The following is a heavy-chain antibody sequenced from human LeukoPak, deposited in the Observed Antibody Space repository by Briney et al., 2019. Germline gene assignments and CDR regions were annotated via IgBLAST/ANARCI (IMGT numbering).Heavy chain of an antibody. V-gene: IGHV3-48*01. CDR3: AAYGFYPY. CDR2: FGISGTI. J-gene: IGHJ4*02. D-gene: IGHD3-3*01. Sequence: GGSLRLSCAAPGFTVITYDMHGVGQAPGGGPQWIAYFGISGTIYYADSVRGRFTISRDSAKNSLHLEMNSLRVDDTAIYYCAAYGFYPYWGQGTPVTVSS. CDR1: GFTVITYD.